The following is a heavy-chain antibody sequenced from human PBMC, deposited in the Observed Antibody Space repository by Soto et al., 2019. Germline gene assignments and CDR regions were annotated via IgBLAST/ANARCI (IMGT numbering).Heavy chain of an antibody. J-gene: IGHJ4*02. CDR3: ARSPGYSNYVGVGYFDY. V-gene: IGHV1-69*01. CDR1: GGTFSSYA. D-gene: IGHD4-4*01. Sequence: QVQLVQSGAEVKKPGSSVKVSCKASGGTFSSYAISWVRQAPGQGLEWMGGIIPIIGTANYAQKFQGRVTITADESTSTAYMELSSLRSEDTAVYYCARSPGYSNYVGVGYFDYWGQGTLVTVSS. CDR2: IIPIIGTA.